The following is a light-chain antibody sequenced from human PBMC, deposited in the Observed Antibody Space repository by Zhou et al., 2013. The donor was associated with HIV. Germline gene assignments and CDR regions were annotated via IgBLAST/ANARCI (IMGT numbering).Light chain of an antibody. CDR2: GNS. CDR1: LSNIGRHT. Sequence: QSVLTQPPSASGTPGQRVTISCSGSLSNIGRHTVNWYQYLPGTAPKPLIYGNSNRPSGVPDRFSGSKSGTSASLAITGLQAEDEADYYCQSYDSSLSGVVFGGGTKLTVL. J-gene: IGLJ2*01. CDR3: QSYDSSLSGVV. V-gene: IGLV1-40*01.